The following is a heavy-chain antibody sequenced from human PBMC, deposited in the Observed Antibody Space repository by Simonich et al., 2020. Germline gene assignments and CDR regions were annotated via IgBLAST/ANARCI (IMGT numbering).Heavy chain of an antibody. D-gene: IGHD2-15*01. J-gene: IGHJ3*02. V-gene: IGHV3-30*07. CDR1: GFTFSSYA. Sequence: QVQLVESGGGVVQPGRSLRLSCAASGFTFSSYAMHWVRQAPGKGLRWVAVISYDGSNKYYADSVKGRFTISRDNSKNTLYLQMNSLRAEDTAVYYCAREGLLLDAFDIWGQGTMVTVSS. CDR3: AREGLLLDAFDI. CDR2: ISYDGSNK.